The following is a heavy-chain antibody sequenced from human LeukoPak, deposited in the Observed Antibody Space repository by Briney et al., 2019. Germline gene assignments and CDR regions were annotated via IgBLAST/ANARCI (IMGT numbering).Heavy chain of an antibody. V-gene: IGHV4-31*03. CDR3: ASQDKVSYGRPTDYYYYGMDV. CDR1: GGSISSGVYY. CDR2: IYYSGST. D-gene: IGHD3-10*01. J-gene: IGHJ6*02. Sequence: PSETLSLTCTVSGGSISSGVYYWSWIRQHPGKGLEWIGYIYYSGSTYYNPSLKSRVTISVDTSKNQFSLKLSSVTAADTAVYYCASQDKVSYGRPTDYYYYGMDVWGQGTTVTVSS.